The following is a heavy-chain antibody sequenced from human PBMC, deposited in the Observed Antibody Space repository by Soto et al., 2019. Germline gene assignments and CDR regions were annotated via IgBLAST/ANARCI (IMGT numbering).Heavy chain of an antibody. CDR1: GGSFSGYY. V-gene: IGHV4-34*01. Sequence: SETLSLTCAVYGGSFSGYYWSWIRQPPGKGLEWIGEINHSGSTNYNPSLKSRVTISVDTSKNQFSLKLSSVTAADTAVYYCARGHTASYYYYGMDVWGQGTTVTVSS. D-gene: IGHD5-18*01. J-gene: IGHJ6*02. CDR2: INHSGST. CDR3: ARGHTASYYYYGMDV.